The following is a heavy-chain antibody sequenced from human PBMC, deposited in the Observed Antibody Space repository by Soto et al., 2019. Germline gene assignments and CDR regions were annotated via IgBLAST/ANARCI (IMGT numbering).Heavy chain of an antibody. V-gene: IGHV3-23*01. CDR3: VKDRVVVAATPLFFDY. Sequence: GGSLRLSCAASGFTFSSYAMSRVRQAPGKGLERVSAISGSGGSTYYADCVKGRFTISRDNSKNTLYLQMNSLRAEDTAVYYCVKDRVVVAATPLFFDYWSQGTLVTVSS. J-gene: IGHJ4*02. CDR2: ISGSGGST. D-gene: IGHD2-15*01. CDR1: GFTFSSYA.